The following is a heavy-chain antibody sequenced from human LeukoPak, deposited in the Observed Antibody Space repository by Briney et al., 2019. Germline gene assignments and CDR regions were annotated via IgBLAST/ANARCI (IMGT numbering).Heavy chain of an antibody. CDR2: ISAYNGNT. CDR3: ARGPESHSSGYYYALFDY. D-gene: IGHD3-22*01. J-gene: IGHJ4*02. CDR1: GYTFTSYG. V-gene: IGHV1-18*01. Sequence: ASVKVSCKASGYTFTSYGISWVRQAPGQGLEWMGWISAYNGNTNYAQKLQGRVTMTTDTSTSTAYMELRSLRSDDTAVYYCARGPESHSSGYYYALFDYWGQGTLVTLSS.